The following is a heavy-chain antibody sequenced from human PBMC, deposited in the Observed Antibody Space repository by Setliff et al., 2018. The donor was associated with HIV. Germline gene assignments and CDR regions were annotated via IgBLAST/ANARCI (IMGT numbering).Heavy chain of an antibody. J-gene: IGHJ5*02. CDR1: GGSFSGDY. D-gene: IGHD3-16*01. V-gene: IGHV4-34*01. CDR3: ARGRLRTVTSLIKKRASYTWLDP. Sequence: PSETLSLTCAVYGGSFSGDYWVWIRQSPGKGLEWIGDISQTRSTNYDPSLKSRVTISLDTSKNQLSLKLTSVSAADTAVYYCARGRLRTVTSLIKKRASYTWLDPRGQGTLVTV. CDR2: ISQTRST.